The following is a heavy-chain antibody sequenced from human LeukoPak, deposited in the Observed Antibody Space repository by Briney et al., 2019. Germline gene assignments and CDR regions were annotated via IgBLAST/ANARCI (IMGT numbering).Heavy chain of an antibody. CDR3: AKIPYISTWYS. CDR1: GFTFSSYG. CDR2: IRSDTTEK. D-gene: IGHD6-13*01. Sequence: GGSLRLSCAASGFTFSSYGMNWVRHGPGRGLEWVAFIRSDTTEKYYGDSVKGRFTISRDNSKNTLYLQMDSLRTEDTAVYYCAKIPYISTWYSWGQGTLVTVSS. J-gene: IGHJ4*02. V-gene: IGHV3-30*02.